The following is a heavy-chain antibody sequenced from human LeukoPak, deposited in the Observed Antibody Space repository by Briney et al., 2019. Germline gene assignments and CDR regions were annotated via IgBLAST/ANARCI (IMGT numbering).Heavy chain of an antibody. Sequence: GASVKVSCKASGYSFTDYYIHWVRQAPGQGLEWMGWIYPNSGVTNYAQSFQGRVTVTRDTSISTAYMDLSSLTSDDTAVYFCVRDVRAGRNDALDIWGQGTMVTVSS. CDR1: GYSFTDYY. J-gene: IGHJ3*02. V-gene: IGHV1-2*02. D-gene: IGHD1-14*01. CDR2: IYPNSGVT. CDR3: VRDVRAGRNDALDI.